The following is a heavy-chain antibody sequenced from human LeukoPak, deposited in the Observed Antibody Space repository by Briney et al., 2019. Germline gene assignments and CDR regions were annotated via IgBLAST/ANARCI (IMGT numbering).Heavy chain of an antibody. V-gene: IGHV1-18*01. CDR2: ISAYNGNT. CDR3: AGPLNRTGKGYYYYYYMDV. J-gene: IGHJ6*03. Sequence: ASVKVSCKASGYTFTSYGISWVRQAPVQGLEWMGWISAYNGNTNYAQKLQGRVTMTTDTSTSTAYMERRSLRSDDTAVYYCAGPLNRTGKGYYYYYYMDVWGKGTTVTVSS. CDR1: GYTFTSYG. D-gene: IGHD3-10*01.